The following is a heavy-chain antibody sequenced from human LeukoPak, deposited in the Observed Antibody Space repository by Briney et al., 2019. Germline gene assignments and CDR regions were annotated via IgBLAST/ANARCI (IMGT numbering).Heavy chain of an antibody. Sequence: SETLSLTCAVSGGSMRSNYWSLIRQPPGKGLEWIGNIYYSGSTNYNPSLKSRVTISIDPSKNQFSLKLSSVTAADTAIYYCVKDNGRWFDPWGQGTLVIVSS. CDR1: GGSMRSNY. V-gene: IGHV4-59*01. J-gene: IGHJ5*02. CDR2: IYYSGST. CDR3: VKDNGRWFDP. D-gene: IGHD1-26*01.